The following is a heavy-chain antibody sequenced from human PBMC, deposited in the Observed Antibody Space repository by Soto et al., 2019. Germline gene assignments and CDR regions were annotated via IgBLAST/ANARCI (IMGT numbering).Heavy chain of an antibody. J-gene: IGHJ4*02. CDR1: GGSFSGYY. Sequence: TSETLSLTCAVYGGSFSGYYWSWIRQPPGKGLEWIGEINHSGSTNYNPSLKSRVTISVDTSKNQFSLKLSSVTAADTAVYYCATESLYYYDSSGYAHFDYWGQGTLVTVSS. D-gene: IGHD3-22*01. V-gene: IGHV4-34*01. CDR2: INHSGST. CDR3: ATESLYYYDSSGYAHFDY.